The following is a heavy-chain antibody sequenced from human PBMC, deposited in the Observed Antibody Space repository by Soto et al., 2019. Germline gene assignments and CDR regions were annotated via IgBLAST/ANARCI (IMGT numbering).Heavy chain of an antibody. D-gene: IGHD6-19*01. CDR2: ISYDGSNK. Sequence: QVQLVESGGGVVQPGRSLRLSCAASGFTFSSYAMHWVRQAPGKGLEWGAVISYDGSNKYYADSVKGRFTISRDNSKNTLYLQMNSLRAEDTAVYYCARDREAVAGAHFDYWGQGTLVTVSS. CDR1: GFTFSSYA. CDR3: ARDREAVAGAHFDY. J-gene: IGHJ4*02. V-gene: IGHV3-30-3*01.